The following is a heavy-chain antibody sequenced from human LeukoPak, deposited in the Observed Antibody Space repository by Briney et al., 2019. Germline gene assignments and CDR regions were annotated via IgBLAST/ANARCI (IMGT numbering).Heavy chain of an antibody. J-gene: IGHJ4*02. CDR3: ASPLSYYDSSGYDY. D-gene: IGHD3-22*01. Sequence: ASVKVSCKASGYTFTGYYMHWVRQAPGQGLEWMGWINPNSGGTNYAQKFQGRVTMTGDTSISTAYMELSRLRSDDTAVYYCASPLSYYDSSGYDYWGQGTLVTVSS. V-gene: IGHV1-2*02. CDR1: GYTFTGYY. CDR2: INPNSGGT.